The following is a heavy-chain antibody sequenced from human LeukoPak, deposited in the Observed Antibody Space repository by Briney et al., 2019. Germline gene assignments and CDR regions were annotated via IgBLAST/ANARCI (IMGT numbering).Heavy chain of an antibody. CDR2: IRYDGSNK. Sequence: GGSLRLSCEASGFTFSNYGMHWVRQAPGKGLEWVAYIRYDGSNKFYADSVKGRFTSSRDNSKNTPYLQMNSLRADDTAVYYCAKKDTAMAYDPFDIWGQGTMVTVSS. D-gene: IGHD5-18*01. V-gene: IGHV3-30*02. CDR1: GFTFSNYG. J-gene: IGHJ3*02. CDR3: AKKDTAMAYDPFDI.